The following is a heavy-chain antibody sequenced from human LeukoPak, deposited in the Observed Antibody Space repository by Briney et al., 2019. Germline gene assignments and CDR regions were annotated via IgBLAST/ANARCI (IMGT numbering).Heavy chain of an antibody. CDR3: AREQQLVKYPDY. J-gene: IGHJ4*02. Sequence: HPSETLSLTCAVYGGSFSGYYWSWIRQPPGKGLEWIGEINHSGSTNYNPSLKSRVTISVDTSKNQFSLKLSSVTAADTAVYYCAREQQLVKYPDYWGQGTLVTVSS. CDR2: INHSGST. D-gene: IGHD6-13*01. V-gene: IGHV4-34*01. CDR1: GGSFSGYY.